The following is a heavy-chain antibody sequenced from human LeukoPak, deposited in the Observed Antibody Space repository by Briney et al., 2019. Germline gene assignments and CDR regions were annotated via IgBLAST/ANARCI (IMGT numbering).Heavy chain of an antibody. CDR1: GFTFSSHG. CDR3: ARHLSGVTGYTYGRGIDY. CDR2: ISSSGSTI. Sequence: PGGSLRLSCAASGFTFSSHGMNWVRQAPGKGLEWVSYISSSGSTIYYADSVKGRFTISRDNAKTSLYLQMNSLRAEDTAVYYCARHLSGVTGYTYGRGIDYWGQGTLVTVSS. V-gene: IGHV3-48*04. J-gene: IGHJ4*02. D-gene: IGHD5-18*01.